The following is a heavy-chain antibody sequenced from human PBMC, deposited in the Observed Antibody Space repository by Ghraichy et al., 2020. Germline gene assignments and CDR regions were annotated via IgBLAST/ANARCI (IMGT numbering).Heavy chain of an antibody. V-gene: IGHV4-59*08. CDR1: GGSISSYY. CDR2: IYYSGST. Sequence: GSLSLTCTVSGGSISSYYWSWVRQPPGKGLEWIGYIYYSGSTNYNPSLKSRVTISVDTSKNQFSLKLSSVTAADTAVYYCARLLRFGEPYSVNYYGMDVWGQGTTVTVSS. J-gene: IGHJ6*02. CDR3: ARLLRFGEPYSVNYYGMDV. D-gene: IGHD3-10*01.